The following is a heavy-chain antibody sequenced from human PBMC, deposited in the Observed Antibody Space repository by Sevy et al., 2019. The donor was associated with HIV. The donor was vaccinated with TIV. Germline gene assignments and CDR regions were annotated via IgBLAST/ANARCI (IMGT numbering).Heavy chain of an antibody. CDR3: ATSRGYSGYDYSYYYYGMDV. CDR1: GYTLTELS. Sequence: ASVKVSCKVSGYTLTELSMHWVRQAPGKGLEGMGGFDPEDGETIYAQKFQGRVTMTEDTSTDTAYMELSSLRSEDTAVYYCATSRGYSGYDYSYYYYGMDVWGQGTTVTVSS. V-gene: IGHV1-24*01. J-gene: IGHJ6*02. CDR2: FDPEDGET. D-gene: IGHD5-12*01.